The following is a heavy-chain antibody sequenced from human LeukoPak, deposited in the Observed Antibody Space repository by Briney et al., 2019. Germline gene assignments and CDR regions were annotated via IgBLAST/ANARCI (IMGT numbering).Heavy chain of an antibody. CDR1: GFTFSSYS. V-gene: IGHV3-48*01. D-gene: IGHD3-10*01. Sequence: GGSLRLSCAASGFTFSSYSMNWVRQAPGKGLEWVSYISSSSSTIYYADSVKGRFTISRDNAKNSLYLQMNRLRAEDTAVYYCARDGRGVRGVTVEGNDYWGQGTLVTVSS. J-gene: IGHJ4*02. CDR3: ARDGRGVRGVTVEGNDY. CDR2: ISSSSSTI.